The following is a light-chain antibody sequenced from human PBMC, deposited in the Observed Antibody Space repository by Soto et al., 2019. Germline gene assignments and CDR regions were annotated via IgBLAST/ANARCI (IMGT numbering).Light chain of an antibody. CDR2: DDN. J-gene: IGLJ2*01. Sequence: NFMLTQPHSVSASPGKTVTISCTGSSGSIASNYVQWYQQRPGSAPTTVIYDDNQRPSGVADRFSGSIDSSSTSASLTISGLKTEDEADYYCQSYDSSNQVVFGGGTKLTVL. CDR1: SGSIASNY. V-gene: IGLV6-57*02. CDR3: QSYDSSNQVV.